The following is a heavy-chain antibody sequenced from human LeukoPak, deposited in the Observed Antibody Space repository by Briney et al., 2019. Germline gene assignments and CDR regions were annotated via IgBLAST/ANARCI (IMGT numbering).Heavy chain of an antibody. Sequence: PGGSLRLSCAASGFTFSSYAMHWVRQAPGKGLEWVAVISYDGSNKYYADSVKGRFTISRDNSKNTLYLQMNSLRAEDTAVYYCARGGGYNAYFDYWGQGTLVTVSS. V-gene: IGHV3-30-3*01. J-gene: IGHJ4*02. D-gene: IGHD5-24*01. CDR1: GFTFSSYA. CDR3: ARGGGYNAYFDY. CDR2: ISYDGSNK.